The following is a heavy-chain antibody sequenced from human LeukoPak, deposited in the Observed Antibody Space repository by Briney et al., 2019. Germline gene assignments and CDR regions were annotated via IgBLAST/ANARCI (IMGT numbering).Heavy chain of an antibody. CDR1: GFTFSSYE. Sequence: QTGGSLRLSCAASGFTFSSYEMNWVRQAPGKGLEWVSYISSSGSTIYYANSVKGRFTISRDNAKNSLYLQMNSLRAEDTAVYYCARDGSGSGNYYNVAGFDYWGQGTLVTVSS. J-gene: IGHJ4*02. CDR3: ARDGSGSGNYYNVAGFDY. D-gene: IGHD3-10*01. V-gene: IGHV3-48*03. CDR2: ISSSGSTI.